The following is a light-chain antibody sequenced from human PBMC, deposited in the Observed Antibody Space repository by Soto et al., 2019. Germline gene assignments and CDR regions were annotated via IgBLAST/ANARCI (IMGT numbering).Light chain of an antibody. CDR3: QQHYSTPPT. V-gene: IGKV4-1*01. Sequence: DIVMTQSPDSLAVSLGERATINCKSSQSVLYSSNNKNYLAWYQHKPGQPPKLIIYWASTRESGVPDRLSGSGSWTDFTLPISSLQAEDVAVYYCQQHYSTPPTFGQGTKVEIK. J-gene: IGKJ1*01. CDR1: QSVLYSSNNKNY. CDR2: WAS.